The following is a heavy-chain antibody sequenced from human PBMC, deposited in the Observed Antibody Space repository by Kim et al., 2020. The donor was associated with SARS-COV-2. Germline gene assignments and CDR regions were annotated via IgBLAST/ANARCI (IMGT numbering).Heavy chain of an antibody. V-gene: IGHV3-30-3*01. CDR1: GFTFSSYA. D-gene: IGHD3-22*01. CDR3: ARHRYYDSSVYFDY. J-gene: IGHJ4*02. CDR2: ISYDGSNK. Sequence: GGSLRLSCAASGFTFSSYAMHWVRQAPGKGLEWVAVISYDGSNKYYADSVKGRFTISRDNSKNTLYLQMNSLRAEDTAVYYCARHRYYDSSVYFDYWGQG.